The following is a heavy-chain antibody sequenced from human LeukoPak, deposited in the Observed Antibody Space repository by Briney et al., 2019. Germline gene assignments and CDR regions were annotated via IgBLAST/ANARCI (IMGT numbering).Heavy chain of an antibody. CDR2: IYPGDSET. Sequence: GESLKISGGGSEYGFTNSGTPGVRQLPGKALEWMGSIYPGDSETRYSPSFQGQVTISADKSINTAYLQWSSLEASDTGMYYCARQVGDYFANWGQGTLVTVSS. D-gene: IGHD3-16*01. J-gene: IGHJ4*02. CDR1: EYGFTNSG. V-gene: IGHV5-51*01. CDR3: ARQVGDYFAN.